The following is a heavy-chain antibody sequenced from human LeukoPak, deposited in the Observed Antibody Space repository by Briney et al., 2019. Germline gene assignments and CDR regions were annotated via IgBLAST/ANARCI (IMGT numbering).Heavy chain of an antibody. CDR3: ARDGSSGWYTEVGFDP. Sequence: ASVKVSCKASGGTFSSYAISWVRQAPGQGLEWMGRIIPIFGTANYAQKFQGRVTITTDESTSTAYMELGSLRSEDTAVYYCARDGSSGWYTEVGFDPWGQGTLVTVSS. V-gene: IGHV1-69*05. D-gene: IGHD6-19*01. CDR1: GGTFSSYA. CDR2: IIPIFGTA. J-gene: IGHJ5*02.